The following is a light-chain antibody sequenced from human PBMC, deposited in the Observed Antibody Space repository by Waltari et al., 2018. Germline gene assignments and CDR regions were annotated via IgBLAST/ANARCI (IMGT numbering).Light chain of an antibody. Sequence: QSLVNRNGYNYLDWYQQKPGQSPQLLIYVGSNRASGVPDRFSGSGSGTDFTLKISRVEAEDVGVYYCMQDLKNPQTFGQGTKVEIK. CDR2: VGS. CDR3: MQDLKNPQT. V-gene: IGKV2-28*01. CDR1: QSLVNRNGYNY. J-gene: IGKJ1*01.